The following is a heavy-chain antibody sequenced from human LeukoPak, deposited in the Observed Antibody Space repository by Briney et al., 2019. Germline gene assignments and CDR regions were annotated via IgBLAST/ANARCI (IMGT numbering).Heavy chain of an antibody. D-gene: IGHD2-2*01. V-gene: IGHV4-39*07. J-gene: IGHJ6*03. CDR1: GGSISSSSYY. Sequence: SETLSLTCTVSGGSISSSSYYWGWIRQPPGKGLEWIGSIYYSGSTYYNPSLKSRVTISVDTSKNQFSLKLSSVTAADTAVYYCARANQGGGYCSSTSCYSSYYYMDVWGKGTTVTVSS. CDR2: IYYSGST. CDR3: ARANQGGGYCSSTSCYSSYYYMDV.